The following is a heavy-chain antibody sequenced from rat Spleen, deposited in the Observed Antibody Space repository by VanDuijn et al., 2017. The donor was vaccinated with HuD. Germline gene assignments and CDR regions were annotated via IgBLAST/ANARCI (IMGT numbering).Heavy chain of an antibody. Sequence: EVQLVETGGGLVQPGRSLKLSCVASGFPFSTYWMYWVRQAPKKGLEWVATISYDGSSTYYRDSVKGRFTISRDNAKSTLYLQMDSLRSEDTATYYCATTPGRPFAYWGQGTLVTVSS. CDR3: ATTPGRPFAY. CDR1: GFPFSTYW. D-gene: IGHD5-1*01. CDR2: ISYDGSST. V-gene: IGHV5-7*01. J-gene: IGHJ3*01.